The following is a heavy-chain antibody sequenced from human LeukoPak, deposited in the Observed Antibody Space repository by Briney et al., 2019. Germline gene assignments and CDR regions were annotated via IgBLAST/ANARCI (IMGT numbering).Heavy chain of an antibody. J-gene: IGHJ2*01. CDR1: GFTFDDYA. D-gene: IGHD1-26*01. V-gene: IGHV3-9*01. CDR2: ISWNSGSI. CDR3: ARVLGPLYWYFDL. Sequence: GRSLRLSCAASGFTFDDYAMHWVRQAPGKGLEWVSGISWNSGSIGYADSVKGRFTISRDISKNMLYLQMHSLRAEDTAVYYCARVLGPLYWYFDLWGRGTLVTVSS.